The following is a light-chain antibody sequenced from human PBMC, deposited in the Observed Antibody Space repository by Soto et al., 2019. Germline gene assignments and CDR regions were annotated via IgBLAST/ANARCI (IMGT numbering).Light chain of an antibody. J-gene: IGLJ3*02. V-gene: IGLV1-47*01. CDR3: AAWDDSLNGPV. Sequence: QSVLTQPPSASGTPGQRVTISCSGSSSNIGSNYVYWYQQLPGTAPKLLIYRNNQRPSGVPDRFSGSRSGASASLAISGLRSEDAADYHCAAWDDSLNGPVFGGGTKLTVL. CDR2: RNN. CDR1: SSNIGSNY.